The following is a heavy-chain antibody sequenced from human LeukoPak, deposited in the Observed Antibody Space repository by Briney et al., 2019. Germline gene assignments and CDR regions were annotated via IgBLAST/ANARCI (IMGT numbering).Heavy chain of an antibody. CDR3: AKDGGNAFDI. J-gene: IGHJ3*02. CDR1: GFIFDDYA. CDR2: ISWDGDIT. V-gene: IGHV3-43D*03. Sequence: GGCLRLSCAASGFIFDDYAMHWVREAPGKGVEWVSLISWDGDITYYADSVKGRFTISRDNSKNSLYLQMSSLRAEDTAFYYCAKDGGNAFDIWGQGTMVTVSS.